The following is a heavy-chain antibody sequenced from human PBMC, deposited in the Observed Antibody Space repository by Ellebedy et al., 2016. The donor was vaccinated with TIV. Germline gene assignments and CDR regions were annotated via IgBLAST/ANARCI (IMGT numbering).Heavy chain of an antibody. Sequence: GESLKISXAGSGFTFSSDSMSWVRQAPGKGLEWVSYISKTANSIYYAGSVMGRFTISRDNAKNSLYLQMNSLRAEDTAVYYCARVVGAYGQTLFDHWGQGTLVTVSS. CDR1: GFTFSSDS. CDR2: ISKTANSI. J-gene: IGHJ4*02. D-gene: IGHD4/OR15-4a*01. CDR3: ARVVGAYGQTLFDH. V-gene: IGHV3-48*04.